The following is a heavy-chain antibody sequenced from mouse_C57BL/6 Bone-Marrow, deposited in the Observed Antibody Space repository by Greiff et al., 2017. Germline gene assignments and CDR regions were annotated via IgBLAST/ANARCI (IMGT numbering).Heavy chain of an antibody. CDR1: GFTFSDYG. CDR3: AGSGLAMDV. V-gene: IGHV5-17*01. Sequence: DVQLVESGGGLVKPGGSLKLSCAASGFTFSDYGMHWVRQAPEKGLEWVAYISSGSSTIYYADTVKGRVTISRDNAYSTPYMQMTSLRSEDTAMYYCAGSGLAMDVWGQGTSVTVSS. D-gene: IGHD1-1*01. J-gene: IGHJ4*01. CDR2: ISSGSSTI.